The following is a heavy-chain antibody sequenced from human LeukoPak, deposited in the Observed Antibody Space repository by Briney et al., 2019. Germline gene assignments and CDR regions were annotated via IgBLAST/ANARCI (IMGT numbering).Heavy chain of an antibody. V-gene: IGHV1-18*01. D-gene: IGHD3-22*01. CDR3: ARDKMDYYDSTVDY. CDR1: RYTFTTYA. CDR2: ISAYNGNT. Sequence: ASVKVSCTASRYTFTTYAMNWARQAPGQGLEWMGWISAYNGNTNYAQKLQGRVTMTTDTSTSTAYMELRSLRSDDTAVYYCARDKMDYYDSTVDYWGQGTLVTVSS. J-gene: IGHJ4*02.